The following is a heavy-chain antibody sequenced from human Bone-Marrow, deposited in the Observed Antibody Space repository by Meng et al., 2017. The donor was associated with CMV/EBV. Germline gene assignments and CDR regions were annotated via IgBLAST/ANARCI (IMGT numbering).Heavy chain of an antibody. CDR3: ARGYGDYYFDY. V-gene: IGHV3-48*03. D-gene: IGHD4-17*01. CDR2: ISSSGSTI. J-gene: IGHJ4*02. CDR1: GFTLSSYE. Sequence: GESLKISCAASGFTLSSYEMNWVRQAPGKGLEWVSYISSSGSTIYYADSVKGRFTISRDNAKNSLYLQMNSLRAEDTAVYYCARGYGDYYFDYWGQGTLVTISS.